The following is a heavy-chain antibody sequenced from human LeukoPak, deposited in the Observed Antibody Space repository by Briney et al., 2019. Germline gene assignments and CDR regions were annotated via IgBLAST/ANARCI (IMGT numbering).Heavy chain of an antibody. J-gene: IGHJ4*02. Sequence: GGSLRLSCAVSGLTFSSSWMDWVRQAPGKGLEWVANIKQDGSEKYYVDSVKGRFTISRDNAKNSLYLQMNSLRAEDTAVYYCARWYPLVRGFDYWGQGTLVTVSS. V-gene: IGHV3-7*03. CDR2: IKQDGSEK. D-gene: IGHD6-13*01. CDR3: ARWYPLVRGFDY. CDR1: GLTFSSSW.